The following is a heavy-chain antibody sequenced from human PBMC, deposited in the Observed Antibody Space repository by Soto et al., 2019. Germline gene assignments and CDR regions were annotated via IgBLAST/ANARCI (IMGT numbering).Heavy chain of an antibody. J-gene: IGHJ3*02. D-gene: IGHD3-22*01. V-gene: IGHV4-61*01. Sequence: QVQLQEPGPGLVKPSETLSLTCTVSGGSVSSGSYYWSWIRQPPGKGLEWIGYIYYSGSTNYNPSLKSRVTISVDTSKNQFSLKLSSVTAADTAVYYCARDWAMIVGWVDAFDIWGQGTMVTVSS. CDR3: ARDWAMIVGWVDAFDI. CDR2: IYYSGST. CDR1: GGSVSSGSYY.